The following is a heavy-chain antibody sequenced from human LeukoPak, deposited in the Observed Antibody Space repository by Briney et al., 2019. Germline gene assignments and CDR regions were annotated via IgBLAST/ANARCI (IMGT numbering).Heavy chain of an antibody. D-gene: IGHD1-26*01. J-gene: IGHJ3*02. V-gene: IGHV3-64*01. CDR2: ISANGGST. CDR3: VREGRNDAFDI. CDR1: GFTVRSYG. Sequence: GGSLRLSCAASGFTVRSYGIHWVRQAPGKGLEYVSAISANGGSTYYANSVKGRFTISRDTYKNTLYLQMGSLRAEDMAVYYCVREGRNDAFDIWGQGTMVTVSS.